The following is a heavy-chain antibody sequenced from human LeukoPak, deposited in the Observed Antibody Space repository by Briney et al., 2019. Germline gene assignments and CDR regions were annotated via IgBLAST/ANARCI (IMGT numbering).Heavy chain of an antibody. J-gene: IGHJ4*02. V-gene: IGHV3-30*18. CDR1: GFTFSSYG. CDR3: AKDQGGYGDYFDY. CDR2: ISYDGSNK. D-gene: IGHD4-17*01. Sequence: GGSLRLSCAASGFTFSSYGMHWVRQAPGKGLEWGAVISYDGSNKYYADSVKGRFTISRDNSKNTLYLQMNSLRAEDTAVYYCAKDQGGYGDYFDYWGQGTLVTVSS.